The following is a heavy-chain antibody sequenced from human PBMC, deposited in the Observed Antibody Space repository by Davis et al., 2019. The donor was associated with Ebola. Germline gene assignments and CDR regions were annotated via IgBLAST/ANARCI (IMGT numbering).Heavy chain of an antibody. D-gene: IGHD3-10*01. V-gene: IGHV1-24*01. CDR2: FDPEDGET. J-gene: IGHJ6*04. CDR1: GYTFTSYA. CDR3: ARDQLFGRFGELLYDYYYYGMDV. Sequence: AASVKVSCKASGYTFTSYAMHWVRQAPGKGLEWMGGFDPEDGETIYAQKFQGRVTMTTDTSTSTAYMELRSLRSDDTAVYYCARDQLFGRFGELLYDYYYYGMDVWGKGTTVTVSS.